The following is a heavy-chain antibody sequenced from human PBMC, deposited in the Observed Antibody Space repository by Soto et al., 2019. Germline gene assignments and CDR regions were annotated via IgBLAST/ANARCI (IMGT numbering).Heavy chain of an antibody. V-gene: IGHV3-64D*06. CDR2: ITNNGGST. CDR3: VKARCSGGSCYSLGRFDY. Sequence: EVPLVESGGGLVQPGGSLRLSCSASGFTFSSYAMHWVRQAPGKGLEYVSAITNNGGSTYYADSVKGRFTISRDNSKNTLYLQMSSLRPDDTAFYYCVKARCSGGSCYSLGRFDYWGQGTLVTVSS. J-gene: IGHJ4*02. D-gene: IGHD2-15*01. CDR1: GFTFSSYA.